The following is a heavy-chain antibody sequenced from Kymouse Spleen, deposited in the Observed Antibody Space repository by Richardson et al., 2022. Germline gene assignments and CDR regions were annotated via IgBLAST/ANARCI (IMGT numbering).Heavy chain of an antibody. CDR1: GGSFSGYY. CDR2: INHSGST. J-gene: IGHJ4*02. CDR3: ARGYDFWSGYYPFDY. V-gene: IGHV4-34*01. Sequence: QVQLQQWGAGLLKPSETLSLTCAVYGGSFSGYYWSWIRQPPGKGLEWIGEINHSGSTNYNPSLKSRVTISVDTSKNQFSLKLSSVTAADTAVYYCARGYDFWSGYYPFDYWGQGTLVTVSS. D-gene: IGHD3-3*01.